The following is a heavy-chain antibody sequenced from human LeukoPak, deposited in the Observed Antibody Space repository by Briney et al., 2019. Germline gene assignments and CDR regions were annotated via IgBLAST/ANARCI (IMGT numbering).Heavy chain of an antibody. J-gene: IGHJ4*02. CDR2: INQDGSEK. CDR1: GGSFSGYY. CDR3: ASSGMCGGGTCYDLYFDF. D-gene: IGHD2-15*01. V-gene: IGHV3-7*03. Sequence: ETLSLTCAVYGGSFSGYYWSWIRQPPGKGLEWVASINQDGSEKYYVDSVKGRFTISRDNAKNSLYLQMNSLRAEDTAVYYCASSGMCGGGTCYDLYFDFWGQGTLVTVSS.